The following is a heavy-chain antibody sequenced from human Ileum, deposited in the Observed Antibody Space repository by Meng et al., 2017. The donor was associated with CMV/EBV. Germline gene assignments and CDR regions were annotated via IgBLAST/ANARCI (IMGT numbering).Heavy chain of an antibody. V-gene: IGHV5-51*01. D-gene: IGHD2-2*01. Sequence: MGSRFTFSAYWIAWLRQKPGKGPEWMGIIHPSASDTRYSPSFQGQVTFSVDNSISTAYLRWRSLKVSDTAMYYCATQVDSSSLDFGLWGRGSLVTVSS. CDR2: IHPSASDT. J-gene: IGHJ2*01. CDR1: RFTFSAYW. CDR3: ATQVDSSSLDFGL.